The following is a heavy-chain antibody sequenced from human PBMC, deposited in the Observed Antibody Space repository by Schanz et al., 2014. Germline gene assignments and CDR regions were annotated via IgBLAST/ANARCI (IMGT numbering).Heavy chain of an antibody. CDR2: IGSSSSRI. D-gene: IGHD3-22*01. V-gene: IGHV3-48*01. J-gene: IGHJ4*02. CDR1: GFTFSSNS. Sequence: EVQLVESGGGLVQPGGSLRLSCAASGFTFSSNSMNWVRQAPGKGLEWISYIGSSSSRIDHADSVKGRFTISRDNAKNSLYLQMNDLRAEDAAVYYCARDASSSDYHLAHWGQGTLVTVSS. CDR3: ARDASSSDYHLAH.